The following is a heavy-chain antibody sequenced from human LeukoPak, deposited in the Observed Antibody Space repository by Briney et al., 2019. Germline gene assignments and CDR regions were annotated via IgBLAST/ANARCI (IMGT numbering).Heavy chain of an antibody. CDR3: ARGSRIAAPGPNLYYMDV. CDR2: INWNGGST. Sequence: GGSLRLSCAASGFTFDDYGMSWVRQAPGKGLEWVSGINWNGGSTGYADSVKGRFTISRDNAKNSLYLQMNSLRAEDTALYYCARGSRIAAPGPNLYYMDVWGKGTTVTVSS. D-gene: IGHD6-13*01. J-gene: IGHJ6*03. CDR1: GFTFDDYG. V-gene: IGHV3-20*04.